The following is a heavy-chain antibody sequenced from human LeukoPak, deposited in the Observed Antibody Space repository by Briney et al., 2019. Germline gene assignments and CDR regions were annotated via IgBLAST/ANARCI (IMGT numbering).Heavy chain of an antibody. J-gene: IGHJ4*02. Sequence: PSETLSLTCTVSGGSISSSSYYWGWIRQPPGKGLEWIGSIYYSGSTYYNPSLKSRVTISVDTSKNQFSLKLSSVTAADTAVYYCARSTRCYDKDYWGQGTLVTVSS. CDR3: ARSTRCYDKDY. V-gene: IGHV4-39*01. CDR1: GGSISSSSYY. CDR2: IYYSGST. D-gene: IGHD3-22*01.